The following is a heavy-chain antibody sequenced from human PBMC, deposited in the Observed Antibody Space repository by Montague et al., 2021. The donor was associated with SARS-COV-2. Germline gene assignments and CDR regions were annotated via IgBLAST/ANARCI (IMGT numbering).Heavy chain of an antibody. CDR2: VHDIESS. J-gene: IGHJ4*02. V-gene: IGHV4-59*01. D-gene: IGHD3-16*01. CDR1: GGSISRYF. Sequence: SETLSLTCTVSGGSISRYFWNWIRQTPGKGLEWMGYVHDIESSIYNPSLQSRITILLDTPKNQFSLRLNAVTAADTAVDYCARVTLGGRDGRTRQYDGLDSWGQGILVTVSS. CDR3: ARVTLGGRDGRTRQYDGLDS.